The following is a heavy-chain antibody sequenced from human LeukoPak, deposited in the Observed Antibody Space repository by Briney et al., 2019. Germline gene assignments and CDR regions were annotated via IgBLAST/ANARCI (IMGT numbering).Heavy chain of an antibody. Sequence: PGGSLRLSCAASGFTFSSYAMSWVRQAPGKGLEWVSAISGSGGSTYYADSVKGRFTISRDNSKNTLYLQMSSLRAEDTAVYYCVKGSDYDILTGYYYFDYWGQGTLVTVSS. CDR1: GFTFSSYA. CDR3: VKGSDYDILTGYYYFDY. J-gene: IGHJ4*02. D-gene: IGHD3-9*01. CDR2: ISGSGGST. V-gene: IGHV3-23*01.